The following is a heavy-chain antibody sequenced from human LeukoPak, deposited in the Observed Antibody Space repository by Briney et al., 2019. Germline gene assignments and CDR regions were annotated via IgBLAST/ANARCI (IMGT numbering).Heavy chain of an antibody. CDR2: INPSGGST. Sequence: GASVKVSCKASGYTFTSYYMHWVRQAPGQGLEWMGIINPSGGSTSYAQKFQGRVTMTRDTSKNQFSLKLSSVTAADTAVYYCARETSSPSYYYYYMDVWGKGTTVTVSS. J-gene: IGHJ6*03. D-gene: IGHD6-13*01. CDR1: GYTFTSYY. V-gene: IGHV1-46*01. CDR3: ARETSSPSYYYYYMDV.